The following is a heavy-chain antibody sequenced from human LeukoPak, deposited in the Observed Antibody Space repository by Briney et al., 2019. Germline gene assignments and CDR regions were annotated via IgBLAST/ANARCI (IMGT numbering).Heavy chain of an antibody. D-gene: IGHD4-11*01. Sequence: QTGGSLRLSCAASGFTFSSYGMHWVRQAPGKGLEWVAFIRYDGSNKYYADSVKGRFTISRDNSKNTLYLQMNSLRAEDTAVYYCASLVTVTPQWFGDEDAFDIWGQGTMVTVSS. CDR3: ASLVTVTPQWFGDEDAFDI. V-gene: IGHV3-30*02. J-gene: IGHJ3*02. CDR2: IRYDGSNK. CDR1: GFTFSSYG.